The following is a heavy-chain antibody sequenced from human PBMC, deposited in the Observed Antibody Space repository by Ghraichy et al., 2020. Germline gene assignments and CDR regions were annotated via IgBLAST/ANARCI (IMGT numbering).Heavy chain of an antibody. CDR3: ARLFALADGQKRYDY. D-gene: IGHD5-24*01. J-gene: IGHJ4*02. CDR2: ITASSFDI. Sequence: GGSLRLSCEGSGFTFSSFTMSWVRQAPERGMEWVSSITASSFDINFADSVKGRFAVSRDNAKNLLYLQMKSLRADDTAVYFCARLFALADGQKRYDYWGRGTLVAVSS. V-gene: IGHV3-21*06. CDR1: GFTFSSFT.